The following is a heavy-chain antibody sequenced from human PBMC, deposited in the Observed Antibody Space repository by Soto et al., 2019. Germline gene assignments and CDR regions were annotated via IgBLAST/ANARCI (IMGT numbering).Heavy chain of an antibody. CDR2: INHSGNT. V-gene: IGHV4-34*01. CDR3: ATDRGNY. Sequence: SEAQSHTCTVYGGYFVDYDWSWIRQPPGKGLEWLGEINHSGNTNYNPSLKSRVTISVDTSRNHFSLKVNSVTAADTAVYYCATDRGNYWGQGTQVTVSS. J-gene: IGHJ4*02. CDR1: GGYFVDYD.